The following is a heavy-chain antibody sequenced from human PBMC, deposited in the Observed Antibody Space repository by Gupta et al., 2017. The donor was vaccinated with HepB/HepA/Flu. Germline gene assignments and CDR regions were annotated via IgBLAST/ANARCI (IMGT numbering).Heavy chain of an antibody. V-gene: IGHV4-34*02. CDR2: INRGGDT. Sequence: HVPLQHLGSGPLVPSETLSLTCAVFNASFSDLYWTWIRQSPDKGLEWIGEINRGGDTNYNPSLRGRVTISVDTSKNHFSLNLKSATAADTSVYWCARGWPRFGELFPYYLDYWGQGALVTVSS. J-gene: IGHJ4*02. D-gene: IGHD3-10*01. CDR3: ARGWPRFGELFPYYLDY. CDR1: NASFSDLY.